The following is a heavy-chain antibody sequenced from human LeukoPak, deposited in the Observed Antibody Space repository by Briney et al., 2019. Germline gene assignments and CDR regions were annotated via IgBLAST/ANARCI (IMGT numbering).Heavy chain of an antibody. CDR2: INPNTGGT. D-gene: IGHD6-13*01. CDR3: AGEEGYSSSWYHFDY. V-gene: IGHV1-2*02. CDR1: GYTFIGYY. Sequence: ASVKVSCKASGYTFIGYYMHWVRQAPGQGLEWMGWINPNTGGTNFVQKFQGRVTMTRDTSITTGYMELSRLRFDDTAVYYCAGEEGYSSSWYHFDYWGQGTLVTVSS. J-gene: IGHJ4*02.